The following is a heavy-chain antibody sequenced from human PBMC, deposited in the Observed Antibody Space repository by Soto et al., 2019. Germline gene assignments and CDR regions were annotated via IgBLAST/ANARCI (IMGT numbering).Heavy chain of an antibody. CDR2: IIPIFGTA. J-gene: IGHJ4*02. Sequence: QVQLVQSGAEVKKPGSSVKVSCKASGGTFSSYAISWVRQAPGQGLEWMGGIIPIFGTANYAQKFQGRVTXXTXEXXSTAYMELSSLRSEDTAVYYCARSGRQQLVLYFDYWGQGTLVTVSS. V-gene: IGHV1-69*05. D-gene: IGHD6-13*01. CDR1: GGTFSSYA. CDR3: ARSGRQQLVLYFDY.